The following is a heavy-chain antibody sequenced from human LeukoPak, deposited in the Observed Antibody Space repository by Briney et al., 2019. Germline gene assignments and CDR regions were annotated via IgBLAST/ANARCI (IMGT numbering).Heavy chain of an antibody. CDR1: GGSIRSSSYY. CDR3: ARSAAGLSYGMDV. Sequence: SETLSLTCTVSGGSIRSSSYYWGGIRQPPGKGLEWIGHIYYSGSTNYNPSLKSRVTISVDTSKNQFSLKLSSVTAADTAVYFCARSAAGLSYGMDVWGQGTTVTVSS. D-gene: IGHD6-13*01. CDR2: IYYSGST. V-gene: IGHV4-61*05. J-gene: IGHJ6*02.